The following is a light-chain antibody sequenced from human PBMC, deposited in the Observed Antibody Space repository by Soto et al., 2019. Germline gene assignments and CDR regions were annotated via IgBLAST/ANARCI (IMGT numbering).Light chain of an antibody. CDR2: END. J-gene: IGLJ2*01. Sequence: QSVLTRPPSVSAAPGQRVTISCSGSSSNIGNNYVSWYQQLPGTAPKLLIYENDKRPSGIPDRFSGSKSGTSATLGLTGLQTGDEADYYCGTWDSSLSAVVFGGGTKLTVL. CDR1: SSNIGNNY. CDR3: GTWDSSLSAVV. V-gene: IGLV1-51*02.